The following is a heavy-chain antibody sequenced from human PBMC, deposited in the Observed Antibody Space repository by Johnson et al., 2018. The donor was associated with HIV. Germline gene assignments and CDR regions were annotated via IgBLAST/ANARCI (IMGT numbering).Heavy chain of an antibody. D-gene: IGHD2-15*01. CDR2: IYRGGST. V-gene: IGHV3-53*01. CDR1: GFTVSSNY. J-gene: IGHJ3*02. CDR3: AKDAYCSGGRCYGFGAFDI. Sequence: VQLVESGGGLIQPGGSLRLSCAASGFTVSSNYMSWVRQAPGKGLEWVSVIYRGGSTYYADSVKGRFTISRDNSKNTLYLQMNSLRAEDTAVFYCAKDAYCSGGRCYGFGAFDIWGQGTMVTVSS.